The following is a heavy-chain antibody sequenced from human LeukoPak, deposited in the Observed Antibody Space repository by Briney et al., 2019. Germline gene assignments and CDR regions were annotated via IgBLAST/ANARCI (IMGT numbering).Heavy chain of an antibody. CDR1: GYTFTSYA. CDR3: ARSEPDSVTMVRGVNFRFDP. CDR2: INPSGGST. D-gene: IGHD3-10*01. Sequence: ASVKVSCKASGYTFTSYAMHWVRQAPGQGLEWMGIINPSGGSTSYAQKFQGRVTMTRDTSTSTVYMELSSLRSEDTAVYYCARSEPDSVTMVRGVNFRFDPWGQGTLVTVSS. V-gene: IGHV1-46*01. J-gene: IGHJ5*02.